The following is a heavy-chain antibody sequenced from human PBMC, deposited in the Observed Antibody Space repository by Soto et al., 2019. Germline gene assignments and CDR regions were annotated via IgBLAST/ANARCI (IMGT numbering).Heavy chain of an antibody. CDR3: ARMYFYFSGSYSGGFYP. CDR2: IYHSGST. Sequence: SETLSLTCAVSGVSISSGGYSWSWIRQPPGKGLEWIGYIYHSGSTYYNPSLKSRVTISVDRSKNQFSLKLSSVTAADTAVYFCARMYFYFSGSYSGGFYPWGQGAAVPVSA. V-gene: IGHV4-30-2*01. J-gene: IGHJ5*02. CDR1: GVSISSGGYS. D-gene: IGHD3-10*01.